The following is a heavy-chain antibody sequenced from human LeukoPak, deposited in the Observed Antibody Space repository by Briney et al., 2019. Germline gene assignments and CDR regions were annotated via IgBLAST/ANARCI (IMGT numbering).Heavy chain of an antibody. CDR1: GFPFSNYA. CDR3: AKDFGISMVRGVISTNWLDP. J-gene: IGHJ5*02. CDR2: ISYDGSDK. Sequence: GRSLRLSCVASGFPFSNYAMHWVRQAPGTGLEWVAVISYDGSDKYYADSVRGRVTISRDNSKNTLLLQMNSLRAEDTAVYYCAKDFGISMVRGVISTNWLDPWGQGTLVTVSS. V-gene: IGHV3-30*18. D-gene: IGHD3-10*01.